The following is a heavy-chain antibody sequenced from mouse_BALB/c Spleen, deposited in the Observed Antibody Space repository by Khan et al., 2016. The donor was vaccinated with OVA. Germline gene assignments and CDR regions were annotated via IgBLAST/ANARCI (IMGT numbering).Heavy chain of an antibody. D-gene: IGHD1-1*01. V-gene: IGHV3-2*02. CDR2: ISYSGNN. CDR1: GYSITSDYA. J-gene: IGHJ2*01. CDR3: ARVYGGDFDY. Sequence: EVQLVESGPGLVKPSQSLSLTCTVTGYSITSDYAWNWIRQFPGNKLEWMGFISYSGNNNNNPSLKSLISITRDTSKNEFFLQLNSVTTEDTARYYCARVYGGDFDYWGQGTTLTVSS.